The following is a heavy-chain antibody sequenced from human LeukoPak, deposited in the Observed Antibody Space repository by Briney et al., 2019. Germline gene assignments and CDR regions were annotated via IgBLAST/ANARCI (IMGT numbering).Heavy chain of an antibody. CDR2: IYYSGST. V-gene: IGHV4-39*01. J-gene: IGHJ4*02. CDR3: ASPGSSPYYFDY. Sequence: SETLSLTCTVSGGSISSSSYYWGWIRQPPGKGLEWIGSIYYSGSTYYNPSLKSRVTISVDTSKNQFSLKLSSVTAADTAVYYCASPGSSPYYFDYWGQGTLVTVSS. CDR1: GGSISSSSYY. D-gene: IGHD6-6*01.